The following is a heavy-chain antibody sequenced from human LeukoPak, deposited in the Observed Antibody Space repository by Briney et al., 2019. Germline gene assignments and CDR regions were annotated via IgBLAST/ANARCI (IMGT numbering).Heavy chain of an antibody. V-gene: IGHV4-61*02. CDR1: GGSISSGSYY. J-gene: IGHJ6*03. CDR3: ARFGRSPFESITMVRGVIRPPEYYYYMDV. D-gene: IGHD3-10*01. CDR2: IYTSGST. Sequence: TSETLSLTCTVSGGSISSGSYYWSWIRQPAGKGLEWIGRIYTSGSTNYNPSLKSRVTISVDTSKNQFSLKLSSVTAADTAVYYCARFGRSPFESITMVRGVIRPPEYYYYMDVWGKGTTVTISS.